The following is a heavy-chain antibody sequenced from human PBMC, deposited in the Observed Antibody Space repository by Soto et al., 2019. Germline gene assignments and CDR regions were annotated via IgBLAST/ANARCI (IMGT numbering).Heavy chain of an antibody. J-gene: IGHJ4*02. CDR1: GFTFSDYY. CDR3: ASTENYWSSTSCPYYFDY. V-gene: IGHV3-11*01. Sequence: QVQLVESGGGLVKPGGSLRLSCAASGFTFSDYYMSWIRQAPGKGLEWVSYISSSGCTIYYADSVKRRFTISRDNAKNSLYLEMNSRRAEDTAVYYCASTENYWSSTSCPYYFDYWGQGTLVTVSS. D-gene: IGHD2-2*01. CDR2: ISSSGCTI.